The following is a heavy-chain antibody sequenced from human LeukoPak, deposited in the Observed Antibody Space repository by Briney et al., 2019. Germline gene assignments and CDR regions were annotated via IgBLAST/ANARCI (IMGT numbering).Heavy chain of an antibody. Sequence: GGSLRLSCAASGFTVSSSYMSWVRQAPGKGLEWVSVIYSGGSTYYADSVKGRFTISRHNSKNTLYLQMNSLRAEDTAVYYCARAGLLYAFDIWGQGTMVTVSS. D-gene: IGHD6-19*01. CDR3: ARAGLLYAFDI. CDR2: IYSGGST. V-gene: IGHV3-53*04. CDR1: GFTVSSSY. J-gene: IGHJ3*02.